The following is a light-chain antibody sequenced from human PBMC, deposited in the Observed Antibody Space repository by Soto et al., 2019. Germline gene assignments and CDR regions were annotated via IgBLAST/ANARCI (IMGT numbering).Light chain of an antibody. Sequence: QSVLTQPPSVSGAPGQRVTISCTGSSSNIGAGYDVHWYQQLPGTAPKLLIYGNSTRPSGVPDRFSGSKSGTSASLAITGLQAEDEADYSCQSYDSSLGAFYFCGTGTKVTV. CDR3: QSYDSSLGAFYF. CDR2: GNS. V-gene: IGLV1-40*01. J-gene: IGLJ1*01. CDR1: SSNIGAGYD.